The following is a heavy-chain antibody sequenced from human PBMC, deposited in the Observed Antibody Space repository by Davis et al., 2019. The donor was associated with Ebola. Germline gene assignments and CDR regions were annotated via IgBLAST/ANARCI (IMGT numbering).Heavy chain of an antibody. J-gene: IGHJ4*02. Sequence: ASVKVSCKASGYTFTSYGISWVRQAPGQGLAWMGWISAYNGNTNYAQKLQGRVTMTTDTSTSTAYMELRSLRSDDTAVYYCARAEIGYSYGYGHDYWGQGTLVTVSS. CDR1: GYTFTSYG. CDR2: ISAYNGNT. CDR3: ARAEIGYSYGYGHDY. V-gene: IGHV1-18*01. D-gene: IGHD5-18*01.